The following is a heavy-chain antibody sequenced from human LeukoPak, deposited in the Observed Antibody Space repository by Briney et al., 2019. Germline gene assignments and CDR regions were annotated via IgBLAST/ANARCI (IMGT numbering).Heavy chain of an antibody. CDR2: IYYSGST. V-gene: IGHV4-39*01. D-gene: IGHD2-15*01. CDR3: ARHRFRGWYYFDY. CDR1: GGPISSYY. Sequence: SETLSLTCIVSGGPISSYYWSWIRQPPGKGLEWIGSIYYSGSTYYNPSLKSRVTISVDTSKNQFSLKLSSVTAADTAVYYCARHRFRGWYYFDYWGQGTLVTVSS. J-gene: IGHJ4*02.